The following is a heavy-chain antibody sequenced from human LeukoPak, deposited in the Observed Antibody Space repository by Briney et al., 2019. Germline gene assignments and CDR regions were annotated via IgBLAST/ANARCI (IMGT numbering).Heavy chain of an antibody. Sequence: SETLSLTCTVSGGSISSYHWSWIRQPPGKGLEWMGYIYYSGSTNYNPSLKSRVTISVDTSKHQFSLKLSYVTAADTAVYYCARGMDCSSTSCYGGYYYYYMDVWGKGTTVTISS. CDR3: ARGMDCSSTSCYGGYYYYYMDV. CDR1: GGSISSYH. V-gene: IGHV4-59*01. CDR2: IYYSGST. J-gene: IGHJ6*03. D-gene: IGHD2-2*01.